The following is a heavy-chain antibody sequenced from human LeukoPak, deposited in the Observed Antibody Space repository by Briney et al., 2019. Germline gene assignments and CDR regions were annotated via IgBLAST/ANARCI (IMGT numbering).Heavy chain of an antibody. CDR2: ISWDGGST. J-gene: IGHJ4*02. D-gene: IGHD4-17*01. V-gene: IGHV3-43*01. CDR1: GFTSDDYT. Sequence: GGSLRLSCAASGFTSDDYTMHWVRQAPGKGLEWVSLISWDGGSTYYADSVKGRFTISRDNSKNSLYLQMNSLRTEDTALYYCAKDVDYALDYWGQGTLVTVSS. CDR3: AKDVDYALDY.